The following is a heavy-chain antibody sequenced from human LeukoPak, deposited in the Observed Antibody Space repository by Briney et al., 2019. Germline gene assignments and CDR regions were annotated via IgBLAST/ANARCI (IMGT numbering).Heavy chain of an antibody. V-gene: IGHV4-39*07. Sequence: SETLSLTCTVSSGSISTSNYYWGWVRQPPGKALEWIGNIFYSGSTYYSPSLKSRVTISLDTSRNQFSLKLNSVTAADTAVYYCARDLGVVPAWGWFDPWGQGTLATVSS. J-gene: IGHJ5*02. CDR1: SGSISTSNYY. CDR3: ARDLGVVPAWGWFDP. CDR2: IFYSGST. D-gene: IGHD2-2*01.